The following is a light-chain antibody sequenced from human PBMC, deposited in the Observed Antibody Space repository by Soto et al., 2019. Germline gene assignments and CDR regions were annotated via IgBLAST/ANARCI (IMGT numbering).Light chain of an antibody. Sequence: EIVLTQSPGTLSLSPGERATLSCRASQSISGTYLAWYQQKPGRAPRILIYGASNRATGIPDRFSGSGSGTDFTVTISRLEPEDSAVYYCQHYGISPPWTFGQGTQVEI. CDR1: QSISGTY. CDR2: GAS. CDR3: QHYGISPPWT. V-gene: IGKV3-20*01. J-gene: IGKJ1*01.